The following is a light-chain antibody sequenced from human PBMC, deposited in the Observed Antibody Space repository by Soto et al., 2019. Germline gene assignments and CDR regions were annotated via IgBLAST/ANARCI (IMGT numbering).Light chain of an antibody. CDR3: SSYTCSRVYV. Sequence: QSALTQPASVSGSPGQSITISCTGTSSDVGGYNYVSWYQQQSGKAPKLMIHEVSNRPSGVSNRFSGSKSGNTASLTISGLQAEDEADYYCSSYTCSRVYVFVIVT. CDR1: SSDVGGYNY. J-gene: IGLJ1*01. CDR2: EVS. V-gene: IGLV2-14*01.